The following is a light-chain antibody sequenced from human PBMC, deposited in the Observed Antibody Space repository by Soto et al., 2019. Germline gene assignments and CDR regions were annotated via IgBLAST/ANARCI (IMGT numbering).Light chain of an antibody. Sequence: SYELTQPPSVSVAPGKTARITCGGNNIGSKSVHGYQQKPGQAPVLVIYYDSDRPSGIPERFSGSNSGNTATLTISRVEAGDEADYYCQVWDSSSDQPFGGGTKLTVL. CDR3: QVWDSSSDQP. J-gene: IGLJ2*01. CDR2: YDS. CDR1: NIGSKS. V-gene: IGLV3-21*04.